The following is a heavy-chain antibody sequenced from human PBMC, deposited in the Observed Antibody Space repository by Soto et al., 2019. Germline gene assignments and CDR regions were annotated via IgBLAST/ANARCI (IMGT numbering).Heavy chain of an antibody. Sequence: GSLRLSCAGSGFTFITYAIICFRQAPGKGLEWVSAISGSGGNTYYTDSVKGRFTISRDNSKNTLYLQMNSLRVEDTAVYYCALRKTGSYFDYWGQGTLVTVSS. CDR3: ALRKTGSYFDY. J-gene: IGHJ4*02. CDR1: GFTFITYA. CDR2: ISGSGGNT. D-gene: IGHD1-26*01. V-gene: IGHV3-23*01.